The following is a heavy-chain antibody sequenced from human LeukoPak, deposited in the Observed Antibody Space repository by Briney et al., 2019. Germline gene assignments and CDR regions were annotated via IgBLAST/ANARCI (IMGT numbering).Heavy chain of an antibody. V-gene: IGHV4-38-2*01. J-gene: IGHJ4*02. CDR1: GYSISRGYH. CDR3: ARVDWLLDY. D-gene: IGHD3-9*01. CDR2: IHRSGST. Sequence: SETLSLICAVSGYSISRGYHWGWIRQAPGKWLEWIGRIHRSGSTYYNPSLESRLTISVDTSDNQFSLKLSSVTAADTAVYYCARVDWLLDYWGQGTLVTVSS.